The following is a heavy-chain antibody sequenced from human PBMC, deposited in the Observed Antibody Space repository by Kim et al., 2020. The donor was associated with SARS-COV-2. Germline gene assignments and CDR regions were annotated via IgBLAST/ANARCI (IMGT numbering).Heavy chain of an antibody. CDR2: IYYSGST. Sequence: SETLSLTCTVSGGSISSSSYYWGWIRQPPGKGLEWIGSIYYSGSTYYNPSLKSRVTISVDTSKNQFSLKLSSVTAADTAVYYCASNGLLWFGELSAPYLNWGQGTLVTVSS. CDR3: ASNGLLWFGELSAPYLN. CDR1: GGSISSSSYY. J-gene: IGHJ4*02. V-gene: IGHV4-39*01. D-gene: IGHD3-10*01.